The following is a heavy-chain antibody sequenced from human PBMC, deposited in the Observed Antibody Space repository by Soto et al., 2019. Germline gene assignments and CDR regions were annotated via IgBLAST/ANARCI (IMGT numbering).Heavy chain of an antibody. CDR1: GFTFSSYG. CDR2: LGFDGGGR. Sequence: GGSLRLSCAASGFTFSSYGMHWVRQTPGKGLEWVAVLGFDGGGRYYADSVKGRFTISRDNSKNTLDLQMDSPRVEDTAIYYCAREPVGPDYAMDVWGQGTTVTVSS. V-gene: IGHV3-33*01. J-gene: IGHJ6*02. D-gene: IGHD1-26*01. CDR3: AREPVGPDYAMDV.